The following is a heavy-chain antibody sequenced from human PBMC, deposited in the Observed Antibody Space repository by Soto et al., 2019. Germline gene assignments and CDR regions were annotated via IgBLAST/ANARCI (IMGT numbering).Heavy chain of an antibody. Sequence: GGSLRLSCAASGFTFSGYSMSWVRQAPGKGLEWVSALSAGGGTTYYADAVKGRFIISRDNSIDTLYLQMNSLRTEDTAVYYFAHPRGYGVFDAYDIWGLGAMVTVSS. D-gene: IGHD5-18*01. CDR1: GFTFSGYS. V-gene: IGHV3-23*01. CDR3: AHPRGYGVFDAYDI. J-gene: IGHJ3*02. CDR2: LSAGGGTT.